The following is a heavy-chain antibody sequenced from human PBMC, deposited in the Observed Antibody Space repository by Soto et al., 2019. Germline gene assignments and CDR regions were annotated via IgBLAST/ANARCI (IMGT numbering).Heavy chain of an antibody. CDR2: ISVYTGNT. J-gene: IGHJ6*02. D-gene: IGHD2-2*01. V-gene: IGHV1-18*04. CDR3: ARERCTTDRCYTHHFDV. CDR1: GYTFTSYG. Sequence: QVHLVQSGGEVTRPGASVKVSCKSSGYTFTSYGVSWVRQAPGQGLEWLGWISVYTGNTKQAQKFQDRVNLTTEASTPTAYMELRSMRSDDTAVYDCARERCTTDRCYTHHFDVWGQGTTVTVSS.